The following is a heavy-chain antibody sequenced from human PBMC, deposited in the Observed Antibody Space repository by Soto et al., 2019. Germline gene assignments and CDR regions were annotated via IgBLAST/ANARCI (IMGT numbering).Heavy chain of an antibody. V-gene: IGHV5-51*01. CDR1: GYSFTSYW. CDR2: IYPGDSDT. J-gene: IGHJ3*02. CDR3: ARRSLVGASPNDAFDI. D-gene: IGHD1-26*01. Sequence: GESLKISCKGSGYSFTSYWIGWVRQMPGKGLEWMGIIYPGDSDTRYSLSFQGQVTISADKSISTAYLQWSSLKASDTAMYYCARRSLVGASPNDAFDIWGQGTMVTVSS.